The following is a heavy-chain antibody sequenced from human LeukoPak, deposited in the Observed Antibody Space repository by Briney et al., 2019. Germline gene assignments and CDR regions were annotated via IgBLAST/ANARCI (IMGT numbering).Heavy chain of an antibody. V-gene: IGHV3-53*01. CDR3: ARLTLYCGGDCYPRWFDP. CDR1: GFTVSSNY. D-gene: IGHD2-21*02. CDR2: IYSGGST. Sequence: GGSLRLSCAASGFTVSSNYMSWVRQAPGKGLEWISVIYSGGSTYYADSVKGRFTISRDNSKNTLYLQMNSLRAEDTAVYYCARLTLYCGGDCYPRWFDPWGQGTLVTVSS. J-gene: IGHJ5*02.